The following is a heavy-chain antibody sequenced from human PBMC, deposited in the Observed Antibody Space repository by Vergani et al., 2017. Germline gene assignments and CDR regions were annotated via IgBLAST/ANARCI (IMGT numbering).Heavy chain of an antibody. CDR3: AKDSTHSVVVAAMDV. V-gene: IGHV3-9*01. J-gene: IGHJ6*03. D-gene: IGHD2-15*01. Sequence: EVQLVESGGGLVPPGRSLRLSCAASGFTFDDYAMHWVRQAPGKGLEWVSGISWNSGSIGYADSVKGRFTISRDNAKNSLYLQMNSLRAEDTALYYCAKDSTHSVVVAAMDVWGKGTTVTVSS. CDR2: ISWNSGSI. CDR1: GFTFDDYA.